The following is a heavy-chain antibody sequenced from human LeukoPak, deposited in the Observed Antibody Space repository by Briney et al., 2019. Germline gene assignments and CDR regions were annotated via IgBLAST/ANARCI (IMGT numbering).Heavy chain of an antibody. Sequence: PSQTLSLTCTVSGGSISSGSYYWSWIRQPAGKGLEWIGRIYTSGSTNYNPSLQSRVTISVDTSKNQFSLKLSSVTAADTAVYYCAKRSSGWYWRWFDPWGQGTLVTVSS. J-gene: IGHJ5*02. D-gene: IGHD6-19*01. CDR3: AKRSSGWYWRWFDP. CDR2: IYTSGST. CDR1: GGSISSGSYY. V-gene: IGHV4-61*02.